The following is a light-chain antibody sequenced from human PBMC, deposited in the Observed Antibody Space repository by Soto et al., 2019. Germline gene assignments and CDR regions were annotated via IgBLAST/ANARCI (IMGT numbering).Light chain of an antibody. CDR3: QQRTRWPMT. Sequence: EIVLTQSPGTLSLSPGERATLSCRASQSVRSTYSSWYQQKPGQAPRLLIYDGSKRAAGVPDRISGDGSGTDYTLTISSLEPQDFAVYYCQQRTRWPMTFGQGTRLEI. J-gene: IGKJ5*01. CDR2: DGS. V-gene: IGKV3D-20*02. CDR1: QSVRSTY.